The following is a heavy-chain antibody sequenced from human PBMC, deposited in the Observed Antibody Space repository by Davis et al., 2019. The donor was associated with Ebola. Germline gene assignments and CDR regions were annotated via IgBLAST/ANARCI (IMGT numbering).Heavy chain of an antibody. CDR3: ARGDTVTTFYYYYGMDV. J-gene: IGHJ6*02. CDR1: GGTFSSYA. D-gene: IGHD4-17*01. CDR2: IIPILGIA. Sequence: LVKVSCKASGGTFSSYAISWVRQAPGQGLEWMGRIIPILGIANYAQKFQGRVTITADKSTSTAYMELSSLRSEDTAVYYCARGDTVTTFYYYYGMDVWGQGTTVTVSS. V-gene: IGHV1-69*04.